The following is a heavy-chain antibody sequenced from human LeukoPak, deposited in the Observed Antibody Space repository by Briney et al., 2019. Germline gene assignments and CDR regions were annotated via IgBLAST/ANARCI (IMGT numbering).Heavy chain of an antibody. CDR1: GYTFTGHY. CDR2: INPKSGGT. Sequence: GASLKLSCKASGYTFTGHYMHWVRQAPGQGLEWMGWINPKSGGTNYAQKFQGRVPMTRDTSISTAYMELSRLRSDDTAVYYCGRDLGIVGATNYYYGMDVWGQGTTVTVSS. J-gene: IGHJ6*02. D-gene: IGHD1-26*01. CDR3: GRDLGIVGATNYYYGMDV. V-gene: IGHV1-2*02.